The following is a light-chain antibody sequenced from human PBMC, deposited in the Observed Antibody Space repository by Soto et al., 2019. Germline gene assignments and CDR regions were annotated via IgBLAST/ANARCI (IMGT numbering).Light chain of an antibody. V-gene: IGKV3-20*01. CDR1: QSITNNY. CDR3: QQYRTSPIT. CDR2: GAS. Sequence: ETVLTQSPGTLSLSPGERATLSCRASQSITNNYLAWYQQKPGQAPRLPIYGASSRVTGIPDRFSGSGSGTDFTLTISRLEPEDFAVYYCQQYRTSPITFGQGTRLEIK. J-gene: IGKJ5*01.